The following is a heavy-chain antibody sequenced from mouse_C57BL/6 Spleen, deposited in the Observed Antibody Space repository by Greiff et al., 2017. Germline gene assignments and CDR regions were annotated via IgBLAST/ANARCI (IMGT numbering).Heavy chain of an antibody. CDR3: ARRNWDENDY. CDR2: IDPSDSYT. J-gene: IGHJ2*01. CDR1: GYTFTSYW. Sequence: QVQLQQPGAELVMPGASVKLSCKASGYTFTSYWMHRVKPRPGQGLEWIGEIDPSDSYTNYNQKFKGKSTLTVDKSSSTAYMQLSSLTSEDSAVYYCARRNWDENDYWGQGTTLTVAS. V-gene: IGHV1-69*01. D-gene: IGHD4-1*01.